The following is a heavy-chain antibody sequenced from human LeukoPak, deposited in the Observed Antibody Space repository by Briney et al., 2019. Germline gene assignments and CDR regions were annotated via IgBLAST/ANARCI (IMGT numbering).Heavy chain of an antibody. J-gene: IGHJ4*02. CDR1: GFNFSSYS. D-gene: IGHD3-10*01. Sequence: GGSLRLSCAASGFNFSSYSMNWVRQAPGKGLEWVSSISSSTSYIYYADSVKGRFTISRDNAKNSLYLQMNSLRAEDTAVYYCARERRGGSGTYYNPYPIDYWGQVTPVTVSS. CDR2: ISSSTSYI. CDR3: ARERRGGSGTYYNPYPIDY. V-gene: IGHV3-21*01.